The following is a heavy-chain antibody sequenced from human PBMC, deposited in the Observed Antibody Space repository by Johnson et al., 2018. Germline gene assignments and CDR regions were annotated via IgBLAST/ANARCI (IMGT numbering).Heavy chain of an antibody. Sequence: VQLQESGGGLVQPGGSLRLSCAASGFTFSSYWMHWVRQAPGKGLVWVSRINSDGSSTSYADSVKGRFTISRDNAKNSLYLQMNSLRAEDTALYYCAKGRGVLWFGELAACDIWGQGTMVTGSS. J-gene: IGHJ3*02. CDR2: INSDGSST. CDR3: AKGRGVLWFGELAACDI. CDR1: GFTFSSYW. D-gene: IGHD3-10*01. V-gene: IGHV3-74*01.